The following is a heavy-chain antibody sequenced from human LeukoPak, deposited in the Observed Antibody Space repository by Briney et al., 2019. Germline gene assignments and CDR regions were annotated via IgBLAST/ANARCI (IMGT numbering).Heavy chain of an antibody. CDR2: ISYDGSNK. V-gene: IGHV3-30*04. CDR3: AREGKSMAPFDY. J-gene: IGHJ4*02. CDR1: GLTFSSYA. D-gene: IGHD2/OR15-2a*01. Sequence: GRSLRLSCAASGLTFSSYAMHWVRQAPGKGLEGVAVISYDGSNKYYADSVKGRFTISRDNSKNTLYLQMNSLRAEDTAVYYCAREGKSMAPFDYWGQGTLVTVSS.